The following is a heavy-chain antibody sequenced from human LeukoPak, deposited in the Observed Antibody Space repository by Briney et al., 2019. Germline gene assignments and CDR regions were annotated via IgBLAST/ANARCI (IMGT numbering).Heavy chain of an antibody. Sequence: GGSLGLSCAASGFTFSSYWMYWVRQVPGKGLECVSRINTDGSSTTYGESVKGRFTMSRDNAKNTLYLQMNSLRAEDAAVYYCVRRQGPGLLDYWGQGTLVTVSS. J-gene: IGHJ4*02. CDR2: INTDGSST. V-gene: IGHV3-74*01. CDR3: VRRQGPGLLDY. CDR1: GFTFSSYW.